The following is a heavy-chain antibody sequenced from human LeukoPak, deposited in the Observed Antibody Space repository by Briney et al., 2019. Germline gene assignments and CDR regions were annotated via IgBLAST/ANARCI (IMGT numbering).Heavy chain of an antibody. D-gene: IGHD3-10*01. CDR1: GFTVSRNF. J-gene: IGHJ4*02. V-gene: IGHV3-53*01. CDR2: IYSGGST. CDR3: ARVPMVRGFTWYYFDF. Sequence: PGGSLRLSCAATGFTVSRNFMSWVRQAPGKGLEWVSVIYSGGSTYYADSVKGRFTISRDNSKNTLYLQMSTLRAEDTAVYYCARVPMVRGFTWYYFDFWGQGTLVTVSS.